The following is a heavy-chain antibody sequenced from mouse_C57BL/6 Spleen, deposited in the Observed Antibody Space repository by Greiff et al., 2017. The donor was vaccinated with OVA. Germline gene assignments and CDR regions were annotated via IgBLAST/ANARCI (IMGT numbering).Heavy chain of an antibody. CDR2: IYPGDGDT. D-gene: IGHD1-1*01. CDR1: GYAFSSSW. V-gene: IGHV1-82*01. J-gene: IGHJ3*01. CDR3: AKGGSSYAWFAY. Sequence: QVQLQQSGPELVKPGASVKLSCKASGYAFSSSWMNWVKQRPGKGLEWIGRIYPGDGDTYYTGKFKGKATLTADKSSSTAYMQLSSLTSEDSAFYFCAKGGSSYAWFAYGGQGTLVTVSA.